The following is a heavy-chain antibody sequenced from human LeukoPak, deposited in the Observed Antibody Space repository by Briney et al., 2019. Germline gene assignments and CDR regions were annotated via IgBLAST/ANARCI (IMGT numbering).Heavy chain of an antibody. CDR3: AKGSGWEASYFYYYMDV. Sequence: GGSLRLSCVVSGFTISSYGMHWVRQAPGKGLEWVAFIRYDGSYKKYADSVKGRFTISRDNSKNTLYLQMNSLRAEDTAVYYCAKGSGWEASYFYYYMDVWGKGTTVTISS. J-gene: IGHJ6*03. V-gene: IGHV3-30*02. CDR1: GFTISSYG. D-gene: IGHD1-26*01. CDR2: IRYDGSYK.